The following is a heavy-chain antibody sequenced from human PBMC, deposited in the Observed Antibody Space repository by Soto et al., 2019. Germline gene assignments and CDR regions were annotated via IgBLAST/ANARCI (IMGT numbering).Heavy chain of an antibody. CDR3: ARRYPLYSSGWYYFDY. D-gene: IGHD6-19*01. J-gene: IGHJ4*02. Sequence: SETLCLTFTVADGSISGYDWSWIRQPPGKGLEWIGYIYYSGSTNYNPSLKSRVTISVDTSKNQFSLKLSSVTAADTAVYYCARRYPLYSSGWYYFDYWGQGTLVTVSS. V-gene: IGHV4-59*08. CDR2: IYYSGST. CDR1: DGSISGYD.